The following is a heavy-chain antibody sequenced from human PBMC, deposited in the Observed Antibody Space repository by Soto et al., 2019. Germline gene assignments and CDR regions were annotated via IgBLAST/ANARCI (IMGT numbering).Heavy chain of an antibody. V-gene: IGHV4-59*12. Sequence: SETLSLTCTVSGGSISSYYWSWIRQHPGKGLEWIGYIYHGESTYYNPSLKSRVTISVDRSKNQFSLKLSSVTAADTAVYYCARAEGGIFDYWGQGTLVTVSS. J-gene: IGHJ4*02. CDR3: ARAEGGIFDY. CDR1: GGSISSYY. CDR2: IYHGEST.